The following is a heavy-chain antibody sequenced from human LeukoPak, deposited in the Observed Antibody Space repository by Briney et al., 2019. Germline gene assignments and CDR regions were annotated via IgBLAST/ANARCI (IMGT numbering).Heavy chain of an antibody. D-gene: IGHD1-26*01. Sequence: PGGSLRLSCAASGLTVSSNCMSWVRQAPGKGLEWVSFIYSGGNTYYADSVKGRFTISRDNSKNTLYLQMGSLRAEDMAVYYCAREESLVGATIGAFDIWGQGTMVTVSS. CDR2: IYSGGNT. CDR1: GLTVSSNC. J-gene: IGHJ3*02. V-gene: IGHV3-53*05. CDR3: AREESLVGATIGAFDI.